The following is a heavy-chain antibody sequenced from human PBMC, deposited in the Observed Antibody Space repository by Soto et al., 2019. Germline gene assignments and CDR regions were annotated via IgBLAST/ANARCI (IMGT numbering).Heavy chain of an antibody. V-gene: IGHV4-30-4*01. CDR2: IYYSGST. D-gene: IGHD3-3*01. CDR1: GGSISRGAYY. CDR3: ARDNILGILYGGMDV. J-gene: IGHJ6*02. Sequence: KPLETLSLTCTVSGGSISRGAYYWSWIRRPPGKGLEWIGYIYYSGSTYYNPSLKSRVTISVDTSKNQFSLKLSSVTAADTAVYYCARDNILGILYGGMDVWGQGTTVTVSS.